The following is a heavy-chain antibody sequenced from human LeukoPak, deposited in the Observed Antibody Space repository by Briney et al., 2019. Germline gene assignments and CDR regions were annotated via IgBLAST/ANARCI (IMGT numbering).Heavy chain of an antibody. Sequence: GGSLRLSCSASGFTFSSYAMHWVRRAPGKGLEYVSAISSNGGSTYYADSVKGRFTISRDNSKNTLYLQMSSLRAEDTAVYYCVASSGTRYYYYGMDVWGQGTTVTVSS. CDR3: VASSGTRYYYYGMDV. J-gene: IGHJ6*02. CDR1: GFTFSSYA. CDR2: ISSNGGST. D-gene: IGHD1-1*01. V-gene: IGHV3-64D*06.